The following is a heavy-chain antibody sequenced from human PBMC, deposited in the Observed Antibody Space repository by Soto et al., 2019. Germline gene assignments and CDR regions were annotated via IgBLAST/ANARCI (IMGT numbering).Heavy chain of an antibody. D-gene: IGHD3-9*01. Sequence: EVQLVESGGGLVKPGGSLRLSCAASGFTFSSYSMNWVRQAPGKGLEWVSSISSSSSYIYYADSVKGRFTISRDNAKNSLYLQMNSLRAEDTAVYYCAREGNAYLTGYYPHYYYYYMGVWGKGTTVTVSS. CDR1: GFTFSSYS. J-gene: IGHJ6*03. V-gene: IGHV3-21*01. CDR2: ISSSSSYI. CDR3: AREGNAYLTGYYPHYYYYYMGV.